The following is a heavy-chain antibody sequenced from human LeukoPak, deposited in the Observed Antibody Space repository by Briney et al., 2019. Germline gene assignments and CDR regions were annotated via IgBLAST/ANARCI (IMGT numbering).Heavy chain of an antibody. CDR1: GYTFTVYY. Sequence: GASVKVSCKASGYTFTVYYIHWVRQAPGQGLEWMGWVNPNHGNTKDAQKFQDRVSMARDTSISTAYIELSRLRFDDTAVYYCVREDRVGGGVDAPFDIWGQGTMVTVSS. J-gene: IGHJ3*02. D-gene: IGHD3-16*01. V-gene: IGHV1-2*02. CDR2: VNPNHGNT. CDR3: VREDRVGGGVDAPFDI.